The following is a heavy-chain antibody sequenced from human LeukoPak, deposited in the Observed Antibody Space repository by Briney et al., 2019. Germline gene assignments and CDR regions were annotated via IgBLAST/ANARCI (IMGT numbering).Heavy chain of an antibody. CDR3: ARTYDFGRGPPGDAFDN. CDR1: GFIVSSNY. CDR2: ISYDGSNK. V-gene: IGHV3-30-3*01. J-gene: IGHJ3*02. Sequence: GGSLRLSCAASGFIVSSNYMSWVRQAPGKGLEWVAVISYDGSNKYYADSVKGRFTISRDNAKESVFLQMNSLRADDTAVYYCARTYDFGRGPPGDAFDNWGPGTSVIVSS. D-gene: IGHD3-3*01.